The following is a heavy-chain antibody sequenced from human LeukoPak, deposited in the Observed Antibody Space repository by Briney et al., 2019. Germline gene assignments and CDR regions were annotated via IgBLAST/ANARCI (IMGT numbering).Heavy chain of an antibody. Sequence: SETLSLTCTVSGGSISSYYWSWIRQPPGKGLEWIGYIYYSGSTNYNPSLKSRVTISVDTSKNQFSLKLSSVAAADTAVYYCARVTYDFWSGWRAFDIWGQGTMVTVSS. J-gene: IGHJ3*02. CDR3: ARVTYDFWSGWRAFDI. V-gene: IGHV4-59*01. CDR2: IYYSGST. CDR1: GGSISSYY. D-gene: IGHD3-3*01.